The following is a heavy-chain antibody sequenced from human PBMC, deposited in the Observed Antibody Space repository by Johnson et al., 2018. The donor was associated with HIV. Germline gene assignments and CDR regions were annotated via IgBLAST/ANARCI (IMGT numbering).Heavy chain of an antibody. CDR3: AKRGTAMVLDAFDI. Sequence: VQLVESGGGVVQPGRSLRLSCAASGFTFSSYAMHWVRQAPGKGLEWVAVISYDGSNKYYADSVKGRFTISRDNSKNTLYLQRNSLRAEDTAVYFCAKRGTAMVLDAFDIWGQGTMVTVSS. CDR2: ISYDGSNK. V-gene: IGHV3-30-3*02. D-gene: IGHD5-18*01. J-gene: IGHJ3*02. CDR1: GFTFSSYA.